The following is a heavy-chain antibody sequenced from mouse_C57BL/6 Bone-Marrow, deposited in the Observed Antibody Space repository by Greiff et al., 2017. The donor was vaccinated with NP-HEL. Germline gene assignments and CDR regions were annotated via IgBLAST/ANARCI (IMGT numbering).Heavy chain of an antibody. CDR2: IWRGGST. Sequence: VQLQQSGPGLVQPSQSLSITCTVSGFSLTSYGVHWVRQSPGKGLEWLGVIWRGGSTDYNAAYMSRLSTTKDNSESQVFFKMNSLQADDTSIYYSAITGTWFAYWGQGTLVTVSA. CDR3: AITGTWFAY. V-gene: IGHV2-5*01. J-gene: IGHJ3*01. D-gene: IGHD4-1*01. CDR1: GFSLTSYG.